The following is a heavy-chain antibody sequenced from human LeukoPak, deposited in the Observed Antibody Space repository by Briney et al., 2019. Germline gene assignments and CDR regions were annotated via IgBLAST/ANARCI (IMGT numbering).Heavy chain of an antibody. CDR2: INSDGSST. Sequence: GGSLRLSCAASGFTFSSYWMRWVRQAPGKGLVWVSRINSDGSSTSYADSVKGRFTISRDNAKNTLYLQMNSLRVEDTAVYYCVRIPNSANFPNWFDPWGQGTLVTVSS. D-gene: IGHD4/OR15-4a*01. V-gene: IGHV3-74*01. CDR3: VRIPNSANFPNWFDP. J-gene: IGHJ5*02. CDR1: GFTFSSYW.